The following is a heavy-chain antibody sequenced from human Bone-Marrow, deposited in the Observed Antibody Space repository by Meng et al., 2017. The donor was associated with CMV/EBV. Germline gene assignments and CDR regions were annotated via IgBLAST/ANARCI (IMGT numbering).Heavy chain of an antibody. CDR3: ARETLPLWYYYGSGSQKTYYFDY. CDR1: GFTFSSYE. V-gene: IGHV3-48*03. J-gene: IGHJ4*02. Sequence: GESLKISCAASGFTFSSYEMNWVRQAPGKGLEWVSYISSSGSTIYYADSVKGRFTISRDNAKNSLYLQMNSLRAEDTAVYYCARETLPLWYYYGSGSQKTYYFDYWGQGTRVTVYS. CDR2: ISSSGSTI. D-gene: IGHD3-10*01.